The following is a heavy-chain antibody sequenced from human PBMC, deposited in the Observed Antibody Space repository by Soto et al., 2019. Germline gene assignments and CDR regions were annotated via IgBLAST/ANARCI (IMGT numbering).Heavy chain of an antibody. J-gene: IGHJ4*02. CDR2: ISSSSSYI. CDR1: GFTFSSYS. V-gene: IGHV3-21*01. CDR3: ARGGGDYVVYYFVY. D-gene: IGHD4-17*01. Sequence: EVQLVESGGGLVKPGGSLRLSCAASGFTFSSYSMNWVRQAPGKGLEWVSSISSSSSYIYYADSVKGRFTISRDNAKNSLYLQMNSLRAEDTAVYYCARGGGDYVVYYFVYWGQGTLVTVSS.